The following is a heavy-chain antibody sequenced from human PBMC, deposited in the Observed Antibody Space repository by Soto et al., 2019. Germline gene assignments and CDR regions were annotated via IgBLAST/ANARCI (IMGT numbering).Heavy chain of an antibody. CDR3: AKAPRGGVIITTYSAHIDY. CDR2: INPDGGST. J-gene: IGHJ4*02. Sequence: QVQLVQSGAEVKKPGASVMLSCKASGYTFTSYYMHWVRQAPGQGPEWVGIINPDGGSTRYAQKFQGRVTMTRDTSTSTFYMELSSLRSEDTAVYYCAKAPRGGVIITTYSAHIDYWGQGTLVTVSS. V-gene: IGHV1-46*01. D-gene: IGHD3-3*01. CDR1: GYTFTSYY.